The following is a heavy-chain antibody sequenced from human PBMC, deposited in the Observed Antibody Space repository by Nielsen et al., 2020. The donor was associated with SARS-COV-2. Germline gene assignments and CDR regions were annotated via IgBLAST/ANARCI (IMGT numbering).Heavy chain of an antibody. D-gene: IGHD3-22*01. J-gene: IGHJ3*02. CDR2: IYYSGST. CDR1: GFSFSSYG. V-gene: IGHV4-31*02. Sequence: LRLSCTASGFSFSSYGMNWVRQHPGKGLEWIGYIYYSGSTYYNPSLKSRVTISVDTSKNQFSLKLSSVTAADTAVYYCARVRITMIVVVDAFDIWGQGTMVTVSS. CDR3: ARVRITMIVVVDAFDI.